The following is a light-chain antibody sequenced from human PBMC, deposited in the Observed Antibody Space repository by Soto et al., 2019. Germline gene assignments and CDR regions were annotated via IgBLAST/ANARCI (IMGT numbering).Light chain of an antibody. J-gene: IGLJ3*02. Sequence: QAVVTQEPSFSVSPGGTVTLTCGLSSGSVSTSYYPSWYQQTPGQAPRTLIYSTNTRSSGVPDRFSGSILGSKAALTITGAQAHDESDYYCVLYMGSGIWMFGGGTKLTVL. CDR3: VLYMGSGIWM. CDR2: STN. V-gene: IGLV8-61*01. CDR1: SGSVSTSYY.